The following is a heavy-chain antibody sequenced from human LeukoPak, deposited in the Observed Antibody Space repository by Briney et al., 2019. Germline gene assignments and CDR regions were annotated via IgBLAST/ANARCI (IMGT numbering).Heavy chain of an antibody. J-gene: IGHJ5*02. V-gene: IGHV1-2*02. CDR1: GYTFTSYD. CDR2: INPKNGGR. Sequence: ASVKVSCKASGYTFTSYDINWVRQATGQGPEWIGWINPKNGGRNYAQTFQGRVTMTRDTSIPTAYMELSSLRSDDTAVYYCARDLYCNSAKCYSNWFDTWGQGTLVTVSS. CDR3: ARDLYCNSAKCYSNWFDT. D-gene: IGHD2/OR15-2a*01.